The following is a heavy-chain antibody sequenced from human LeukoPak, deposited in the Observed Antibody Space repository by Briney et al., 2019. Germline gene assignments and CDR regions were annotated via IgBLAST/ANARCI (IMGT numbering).Heavy chain of an antibody. V-gene: IGHV4-61*02. Sequence: SETLPLTCTVSGGSISSGSYYWSWIRQPAGKGLEWIGRIHTSGSTNYNPSLKSRVTISVDTSKNQFSLKLSSVTAADTAVYYCAREPVAGNLSPYYWGQGTLVTVSS. CDR3: AREPVAGNLSPYY. D-gene: IGHD6-19*01. CDR1: GGSISSGSYY. J-gene: IGHJ4*02. CDR2: IHTSGST.